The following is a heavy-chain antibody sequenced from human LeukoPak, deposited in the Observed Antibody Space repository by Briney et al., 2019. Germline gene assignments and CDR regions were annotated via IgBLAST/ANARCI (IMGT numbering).Heavy chain of an antibody. J-gene: IGHJ5*02. CDR1: GFTFSSYS. D-gene: IGHD3-3*01. V-gene: IGHV3-21*01. Sequence: GGSLRLSCAASGFTFSSYSMNWVRQAPGKGLEWVSYISSSSSYIYYADSVKGRFTISRDNSKNTLYLQMNSLRAEDTAVYYCARDMAVDFWSNQAWFDPWGQGTLVTVSS. CDR3: ARDMAVDFWSNQAWFDP. CDR2: ISSSSSYI.